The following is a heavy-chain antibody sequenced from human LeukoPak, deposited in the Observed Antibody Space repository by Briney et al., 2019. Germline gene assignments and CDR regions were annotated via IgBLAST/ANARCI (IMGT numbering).Heavy chain of an antibody. V-gene: IGHV4-59*01. CDR1: GGSISSYY. CDR3: ARAGYSSSWDYYYYYGMDV. Sequence: SETLSLTCTVSGGSISSYYRSWIRQPPGKGLEWIGYIYYSGSTNYNPSLKSRVTISVDTSKNQFSLKLSSVTAADTAVYYCARAGYSSSWDYYYYYGMDVWGQGTTVTVSS. J-gene: IGHJ6*02. CDR2: IYYSGST. D-gene: IGHD6-13*01.